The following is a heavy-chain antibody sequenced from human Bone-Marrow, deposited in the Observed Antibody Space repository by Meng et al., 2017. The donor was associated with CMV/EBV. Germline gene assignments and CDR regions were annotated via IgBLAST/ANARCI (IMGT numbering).Heavy chain of an antibody. CDR1: GFPFSSYS. V-gene: IGHV3-48*04. Sequence: GESLKISCSASGFPFSSYSMNWVRQAPGKGLEWVSSICSSSSTIYYADSVKGRFAISRDNAKNPLYQQMNNLRAEDTAVYYCAIIARDCRGGSCNSFANYRYFDLWGRGTLVTVSS. J-gene: IGHJ2*01. CDR3: AIIARDCRGGSCNSFANYRYFDL. D-gene: IGHD2-15*01. CDR2: ICSSSSTI.